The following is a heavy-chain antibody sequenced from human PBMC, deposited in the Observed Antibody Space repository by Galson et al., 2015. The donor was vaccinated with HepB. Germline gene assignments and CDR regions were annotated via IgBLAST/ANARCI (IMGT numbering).Heavy chain of an antibody. CDR3: AKDAFRFSIIRWYFDL. CDR1: GFSFNTYG. CDR2: MSHDGRNK. Sequence: SLRLSCAASGFSFNTYGMHWVRQAPGKGPEWVAAMSHDGRNKFYADSVKGRFQISRDNSMNTLYLQMNSLRAEDTALYYCAKDAFRFSIIRWYFDLWGRGTLVAVSS. V-gene: IGHV3-30*18. D-gene: IGHD2/OR15-2a*01. J-gene: IGHJ2*01.